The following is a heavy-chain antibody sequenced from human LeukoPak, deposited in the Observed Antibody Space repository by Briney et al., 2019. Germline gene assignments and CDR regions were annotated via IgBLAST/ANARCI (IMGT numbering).Heavy chain of an antibody. Sequence: SETLSLTCSVSGGSISSYYWSWIRQPPGKGLEWIGYIYYSGSTNYNPSLKSRVTISVDTSKNQFSLKLSSVTAADTAVYYCARAVYYYYDFWSGYYVDYWGQGTLVTVSS. D-gene: IGHD3-3*01. CDR2: IYYSGST. J-gene: IGHJ4*02. CDR3: ARAVYYYYDFWSGYYVDY. V-gene: IGHV4-59*01. CDR1: GGSISSYY.